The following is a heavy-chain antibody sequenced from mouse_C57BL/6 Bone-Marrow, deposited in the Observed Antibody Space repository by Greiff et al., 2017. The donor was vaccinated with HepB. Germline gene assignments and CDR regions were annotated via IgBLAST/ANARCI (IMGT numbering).Heavy chain of an antibody. J-gene: IGHJ2*01. Sequence: EVQVVESGPGLVKPSQSLSLTCSVTGYSITSGYYWNWIRQFPGNKLEWMGYISYDGSNNYNPSLKNRISITRDTSKNQFFLKLNSVTTEDTATYYCAREDYGSRGEGYFDYWGQGTTLTVSS. CDR3: AREDYGSRGEGYFDY. D-gene: IGHD1-1*01. CDR2: ISYDGSN. V-gene: IGHV3-6*01. CDR1: GYSITSGYY.